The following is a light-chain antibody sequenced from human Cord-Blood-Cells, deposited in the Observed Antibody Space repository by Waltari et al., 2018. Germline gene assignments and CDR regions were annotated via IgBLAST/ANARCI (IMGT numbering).Light chain of an antibody. CDR1: SSDVGGYNY. Sequence: QSALTQPRSVSGSPGQSVTISCTGTSSDVGGYNYVSWYQQHPGKAPKLMIYDVSKRPAGVPYRFSGAKSGNTASLIISGLQAEDEADYYCCSYAGSYTLYVFGTGTKVTVL. CDR2: DVS. J-gene: IGLJ1*01. CDR3: CSYAGSYTLYV. V-gene: IGLV2-11*01.